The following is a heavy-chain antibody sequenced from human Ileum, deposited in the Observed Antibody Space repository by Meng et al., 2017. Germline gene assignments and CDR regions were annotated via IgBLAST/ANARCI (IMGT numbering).Heavy chain of an antibody. V-gene: IGHV1-18*01. J-gene: IGHJ4*02. CDR3: ARVRHCSSTTCYLSDS. D-gene: IGHD2-2*01. CDR2: TSTYNSNR. CDR1: GYSFTTYG. Sequence: QVHLMQSGPEARKAGASVKISCQASGYSFTTYGINWERQAPGKGLEWMGWTSTYNSNRNYAQSLQGRVTMTTDTSTTTAYMELRSLTFDATAVYYCARVRHCSSTTCYLSDSWGQGTLVTVSS.